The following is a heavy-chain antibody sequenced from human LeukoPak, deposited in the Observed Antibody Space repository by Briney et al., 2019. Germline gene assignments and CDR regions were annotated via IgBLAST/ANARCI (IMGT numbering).Heavy chain of an antibody. CDR1: GFTFSSYA. CDR3: AREDSYGDYYFDY. Sequence: GRSLRLSCAASGFTFSSYAMHWVRQAPGKGLEWVAVISYDGSNKYYADSVKGRFTISRDNSKNTLYLQMNSLRAEDTAVYYCAREDSYGDYYFDYWGQGTLVTVSS. D-gene: IGHD4-17*01. CDR2: ISYDGSNK. J-gene: IGHJ4*02. V-gene: IGHV3-30-3*01.